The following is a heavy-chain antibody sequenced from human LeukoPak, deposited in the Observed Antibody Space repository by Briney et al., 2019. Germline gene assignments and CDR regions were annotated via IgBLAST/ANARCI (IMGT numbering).Heavy chain of an antibody. Sequence: GGTLRLSCGASGFTFTTYGMSWVRQAPGKGLEWVSAISGSGGNTYYADSVKGRFTISRDNAKNSLYLQMNSLRAEDTAVYYCARDLEITMIVVANLSPENDAFDIWGQGTMVTVSS. V-gene: IGHV3-23*01. CDR3: ARDLEITMIVVANLSPENDAFDI. CDR1: GFTFTTYG. CDR2: ISGSGGNT. D-gene: IGHD3-22*01. J-gene: IGHJ3*02.